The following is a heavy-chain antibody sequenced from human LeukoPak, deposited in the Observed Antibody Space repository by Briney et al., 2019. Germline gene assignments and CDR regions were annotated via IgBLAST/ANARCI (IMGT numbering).Heavy chain of an antibody. D-gene: IGHD6-13*01. CDR2: IYPGDSDT. V-gene: IGHV5-51*01. Sequence: GESLQISCKGSGYSFTSYWIGWVRQMPGKGLEWMGIIYPGDSDTRYSPSFQGQVTISADKSISTAYLQWSSLKASDTAMYYCARLAAGGYSDLYYFDYWGQGTLVTVSS. CDR1: GYSFTSYW. J-gene: IGHJ4*02. CDR3: ARLAAGGYSDLYYFDY.